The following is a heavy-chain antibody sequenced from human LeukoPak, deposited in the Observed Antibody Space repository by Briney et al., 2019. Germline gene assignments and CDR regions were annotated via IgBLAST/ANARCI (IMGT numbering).Heavy chain of an antibody. D-gene: IGHD2-8*01. V-gene: IGHV1-69*01. J-gene: IGHJ4*02. CDR2: IIPIFGTA. Sequence: SVKVSCKASGGTFSSYAISWVRQAPGQGLEWMGGIIPIFGTANYAQKFQGRVTITADESTSTAYMELSSLRSEDTAVYYCARGRDIVLMVYAMGGFDYWGQGTLVTVSS. CDR3: ARGRDIVLMVYAMGGFDY. CDR1: GGTFSSYA.